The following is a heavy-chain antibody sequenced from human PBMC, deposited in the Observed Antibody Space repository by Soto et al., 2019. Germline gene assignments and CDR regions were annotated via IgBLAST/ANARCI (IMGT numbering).Heavy chain of an antibody. D-gene: IGHD3-16*01. CDR3: ARDDQAFSRLTD. CDR2: IIPIFGTA. CDR1: GGTFSSYA. J-gene: IGHJ4*02. V-gene: IGHV1-69*01. Sequence: QVQLVQSGAEVKKPGSSVKVSCKSSGGTFSSYAISWVRQAPGQGLEWMGGIIPIFGTANYAQKVQGRVTITADESTSTAYMELSSLRSEDTAVYYCARDDQAFSRLTDWGQGTLVTVSS.